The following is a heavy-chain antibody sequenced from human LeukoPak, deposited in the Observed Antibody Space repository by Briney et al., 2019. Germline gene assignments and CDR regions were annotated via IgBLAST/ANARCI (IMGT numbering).Heavy chain of an antibody. D-gene: IGHD2-2*01. V-gene: IGHV4-61*02. CDR3: ARVYCSSTSCPPRSYCYYYMDV. Sequence: SQTLSLTCTVSGGSISSGSYYWSWIRQPAGKGLEWIGLIYTSGSTNYNPSLKSRVTISVDTSKNQFSLKLSSVTAADTAVYYCARVYCSSTSCPPRSYCYYYMDVWGKGTTVTVSS. CDR1: GGSISSGSYY. J-gene: IGHJ6*03. CDR2: IYTSGST.